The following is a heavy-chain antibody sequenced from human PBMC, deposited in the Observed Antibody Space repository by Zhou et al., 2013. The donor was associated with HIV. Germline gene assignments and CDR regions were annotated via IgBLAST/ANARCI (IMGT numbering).Heavy chain of an antibody. CDR1: GGSISSGNYY. J-gene: IGHJ6*03. CDR2: IYASGST. D-gene: IGHD6-13*01. CDR3: ARLVAARDYYYYIDV. Sequence: QVQLQESGPGLVKPSQTLSLTCAVSGGSISSGNYYWSWIRQPAGKGLEWIGRIYASGSTKYNPSLKSRVTISIDTSKNQFSLKLSSVTAADTAVYYCARLVAARDYYYYIDVWGRGTTATVSS. V-gene: IGHV4-61*02.